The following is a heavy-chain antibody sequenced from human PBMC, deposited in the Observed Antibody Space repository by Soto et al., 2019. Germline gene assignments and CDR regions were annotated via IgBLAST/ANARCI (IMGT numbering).Heavy chain of an antibody. V-gene: IGHV1-2*04. J-gene: IGHJ6*02. CDR2: INPNSGGT. CDR1: GYTFTGYY. CDR3: ARAGGDWYYGMDV. D-gene: IGHD3-10*01. Sequence: ASVKVSCKASGYTFTGYYMHWVRQAPGQGLEWMGWINPNSGGTNYAQKFQGWVTMTRDTSISTAYMELSRLRSDDTAVYYCARAGGDWYYGMDVWGQGTTVTVSS.